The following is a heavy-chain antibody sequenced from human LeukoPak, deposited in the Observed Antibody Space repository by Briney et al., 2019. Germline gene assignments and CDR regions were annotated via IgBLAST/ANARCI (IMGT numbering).Heavy chain of an antibody. D-gene: IGHD2/OR15-2a*01. V-gene: IGHV1-18*01. Sequence: ASVKVSCKASGYTFTSYGISWVRQAPGQGLEWMGWISAYNGNTNYAQKLQGRVTMTTDTSTSTAYMELRSLRSDDTAVYYCARDENIVVANYGMDVWGQGTTVTVSS. CDR2: ISAYNGNT. J-gene: IGHJ6*02. CDR1: GYTFTSYG. CDR3: ARDENIVVANYGMDV.